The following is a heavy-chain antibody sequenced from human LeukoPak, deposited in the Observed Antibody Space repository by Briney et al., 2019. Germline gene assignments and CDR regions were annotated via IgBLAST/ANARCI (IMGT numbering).Heavy chain of an antibody. J-gene: IGHJ4*02. CDR1: GYTFTGYY. D-gene: IGHD3-22*01. Sequence: AASVKVSCKASGYTFTGYYMHWVRQAPGQGLEWMGWINPNSGGTNYAQKFQGRVTMTRDTSISTAYMELRSLRSDDTAVYYCARESTKYYYDSSGYSDYWGQGTLVTVSS. V-gene: IGHV1-2*02. CDR2: INPNSGGT. CDR3: ARESTKYYYDSSGYSDY.